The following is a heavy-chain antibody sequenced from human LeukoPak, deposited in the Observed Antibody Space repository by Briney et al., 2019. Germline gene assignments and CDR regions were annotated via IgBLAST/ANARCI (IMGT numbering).Heavy chain of an antibody. CDR3: ARGPGPTGWLQLRDYYYGMDV. D-gene: IGHD5-12*01. Sequence: ASVKVSCKASGYTFTSYGISWVRQAPGQGLEWMGWISAYNGNTNYAQKLQGRVTMTTDTSTSTAYMELRSLRSDDTAVYYCARGPGPTGWLQLRDYYYGMDVWGQGTTVTVSS. CDR1: GYTFTSYG. CDR2: ISAYNGNT. V-gene: IGHV1-18*01. J-gene: IGHJ6*02.